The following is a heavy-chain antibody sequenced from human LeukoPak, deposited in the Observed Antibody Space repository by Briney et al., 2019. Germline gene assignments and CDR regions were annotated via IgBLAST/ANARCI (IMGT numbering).Heavy chain of an antibody. D-gene: IGHD2-15*01. Sequence: SVKVSCEASGGTFSSYAISWVRQAPGQGLEWMGGIIPIFGTANYAQKFQGRVTITADESTSTAYMELSSLRSEDTAVYYCARGVLRYGHYGMDVWGQGTTVTVSS. CDR1: GGTFSSYA. CDR3: ARGVLRYGHYGMDV. CDR2: IIPIFGTA. J-gene: IGHJ6*02. V-gene: IGHV1-69*13.